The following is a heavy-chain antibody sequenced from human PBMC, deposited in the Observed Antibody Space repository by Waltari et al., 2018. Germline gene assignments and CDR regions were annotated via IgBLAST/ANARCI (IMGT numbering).Heavy chain of an antibody. J-gene: IGHJ6*03. CDR1: GGTFSSYA. D-gene: IGHD6-13*01. CDR3: ARGGSGYGYYMDV. Sequence: QVQLVQSGAEVKKPGSSVKVSCKASGGTFSSYAISWVRQAPGQGLEWMGGIIPIFVTANDEHKFKGSVTITTDESTSTAYMELSSLRSEDTAVYYCARGGSGYGYYMDVWGKGTTVTVSS. V-gene: IGHV1-69*05. CDR2: IIPIFVTA.